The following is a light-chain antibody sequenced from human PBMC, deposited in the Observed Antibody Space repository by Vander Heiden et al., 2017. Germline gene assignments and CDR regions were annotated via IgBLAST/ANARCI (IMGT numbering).Light chain of an antibody. Sequence: QSALTQPAYVSGSPGQSITISCAGTSSDVGNENEVSGYQQRPGRAPKLVMYEGTIRPSGVANRVAGAKAGNTASRTISGLQPEDEAEYYCSSYTTSSTQVFGTGTKVTVL. V-gene: IGLV2-14*01. CDR1: SSDVGNENE. CDR2: EGT. CDR3: SSYTTSSTQV. J-gene: IGLJ1*01.